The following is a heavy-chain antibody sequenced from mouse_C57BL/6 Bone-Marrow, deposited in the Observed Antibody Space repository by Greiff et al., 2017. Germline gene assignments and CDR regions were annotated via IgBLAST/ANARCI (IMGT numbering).Heavy chain of an antibody. V-gene: IGHV1-61*01. CDR2: IYPSDSET. CDR3: ARYEYYGSSPRAMDY. CDR1: GYTFTSYW. D-gene: IGHD1-1*01. J-gene: IGHJ4*01. Sequence: QVQLQQPGAELVRPGSSVKLSCKASGYTFTSYWMAWVKQRPGQGLEWIGNIYPSDSETHYNQKFKDKATLTVDKSSSTAYMQLSSLTSEDSAVYYGARYEYYGSSPRAMDYWGQGTSVTVSS.